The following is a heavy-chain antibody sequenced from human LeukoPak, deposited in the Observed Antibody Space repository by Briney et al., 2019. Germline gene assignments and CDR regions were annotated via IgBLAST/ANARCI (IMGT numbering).Heavy chain of an antibody. CDR2: ISSSSSYI. CDR1: GFTFDDYA. CDR3: ASAPPPTDYYDSSGYYY. D-gene: IGHD3-22*01. V-gene: IGHV3-21*01. J-gene: IGHJ4*02. Sequence: PGGSLRLSCAASGFTFDDYAMHWVRQAPGKGLEWVSSISSSSSYIYYADSVKGRFTISRDNAKNSLYLQMNSLRAEDTAVYYCASAPPPTDYYDSSGYYYWGQGTLVTVSS.